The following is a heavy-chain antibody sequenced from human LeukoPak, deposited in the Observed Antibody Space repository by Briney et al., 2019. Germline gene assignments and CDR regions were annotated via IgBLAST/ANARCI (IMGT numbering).Heavy chain of an antibody. CDR2: IYHSGST. Sequence: PSETLSLTCTVSGYSISSGYYWGWIRQPPGKGLEWIGSIYHSGSTYYNPSLTSRVTMSIDKSKNQFSVKLTSVTAADTAVYYCARIAAGGSGAFDMWGRGTTVIVSS. CDR1: GYSISSGYY. CDR3: ARIAAGGSGAFDM. V-gene: IGHV4-38-2*02. D-gene: IGHD2-15*01. J-gene: IGHJ3*02.